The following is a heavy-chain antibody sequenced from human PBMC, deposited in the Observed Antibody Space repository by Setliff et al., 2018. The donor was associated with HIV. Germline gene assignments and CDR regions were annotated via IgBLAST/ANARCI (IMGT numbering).Heavy chain of an antibody. CDR2: ITPNGGSA. D-gene: IGHD6-19*01. CDR1: GYTFTNYY. CDR3: ARVPLSGWLYFDY. V-gene: IGHV1-46*01. J-gene: IGHJ4*02. Sequence: GASVKVSCKTSGYTFTNYYVHWVRQAPGQGLEWMGVITPNGGSANYAQKFQGRVTMTSDTSTSTVYMELRRLRSDDTAVYYCARVPLSGWLYFDYWGQGTLVTVSS.